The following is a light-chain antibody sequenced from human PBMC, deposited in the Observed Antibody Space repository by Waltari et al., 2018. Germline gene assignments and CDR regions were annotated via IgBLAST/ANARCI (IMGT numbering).Light chain of an antibody. J-gene: IGLJ2*01. CDR2: EVS. V-gene: IGLV2-8*01. Sequence: QSALTQPPSASGSPGQSVTIPCTGTSRHVGGYNHVSWYQQHPGKAPKPMIYEVSKRPAGVPDRFSGSKSGNTASLTVSGLQAEDEADYYCSSYAGSNNVVFGGGTKLTVL. CDR3: SSYAGSNNVV. CDR1: SRHVGGYNH.